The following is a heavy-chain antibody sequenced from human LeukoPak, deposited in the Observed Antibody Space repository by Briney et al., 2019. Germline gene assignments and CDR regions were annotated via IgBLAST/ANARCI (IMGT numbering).Heavy chain of an antibody. CDR3: ARDGRRHGSGSYSVGFDY. D-gene: IGHD3-10*01. V-gene: IGHV1-46*01. Sequence: ASVKVSFKASGYTFTSYYMHWVRQAPGQGLEWMGIINPSGGSTSYAQKFQGRVTITRDTSASTAYMEMSSLTSEDMAVYYCARDGRRHGSGSYSVGFDYWGQGTLVTVSS. CDR2: INPSGGST. CDR1: GYTFTSYY. J-gene: IGHJ4*02.